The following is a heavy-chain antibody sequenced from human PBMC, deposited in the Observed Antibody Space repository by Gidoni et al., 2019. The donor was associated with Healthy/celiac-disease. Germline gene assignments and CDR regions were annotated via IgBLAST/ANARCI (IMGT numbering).Heavy chain of an antibody. CDR2: IRSKAYGGTT. V-gene: IGHV3-49*05. CDR3: TRGYGDNRYYFDY. Sequence: EVQLVESGGGLVKPGRSLRLSCTASGFTFGDYAMSWFRQAPGKGLEWVGFIRSKAYGGTTEYAASVKGRFTISRDDSKSIAYLQMNSLKTEDTAVYYCTRGYGDNRYYFDYWGQGTLVTVSS. D-gene: IGHD4-17*01. J-gene: IGHJ4*02. CDR1: GFTFGDYA.